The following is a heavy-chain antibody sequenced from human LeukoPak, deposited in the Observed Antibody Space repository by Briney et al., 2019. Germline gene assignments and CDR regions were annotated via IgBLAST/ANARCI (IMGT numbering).Heavy chain of an antibody. J-gene: IGHJ5*02. CDR1: GYTFTTYY. Sequence: ASLKISCKASGYTFTTYYIHWVRQAPGQGREWVGLINANGGSTGYAQRFQGRVTVTTDTSTSTGYMELNSLGSEDTAVYYCARDLGSGYYYRWFGPWGQGTLVPVSS. V-gene: IGHV1-46*01. CDR2: INANGGST. D-gene: IGHD3-22*01. CDR3: ARDLGSGYYYRWFGP.